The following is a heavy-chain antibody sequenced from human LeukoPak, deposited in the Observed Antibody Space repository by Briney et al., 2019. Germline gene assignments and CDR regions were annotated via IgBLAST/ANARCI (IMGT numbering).Heavy chain of an antibody. CDR3: ARASSSWSYAPFDY. CDR1: GYTFTGYY. Sequence: ASVKVSCKASGYTFTGYYMHWVRQAPGQGLEWMGWINPNSGGTNYAQKFQGRVTMTRDTSISTAYMELRSLRSDDTAVYYCARASSSWSYAPFDYWGQGTLVTVSS. CDR2: INPNSGGT. V-gene: IGHV1-2*02. D-gene: IGHD6-13*01. J-gene: IGHJ4*02.